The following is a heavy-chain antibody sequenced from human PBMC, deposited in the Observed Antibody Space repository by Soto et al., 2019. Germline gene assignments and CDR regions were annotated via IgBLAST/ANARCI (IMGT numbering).Heavy chain of an antibody. D-gene: IGHD3-9*01. CDR3: ARLTYYDILAGFPGMDV. CDR2: IIPILGIA. Sequence: QVQLVQSGAEVKKPGSSVKVSCKASGGTFSSYTISWVRQAPGQGPEWMGRIIPILGIANYAQKFQGRVTMTADKSTSTAYMELRSLRSEDTAVYYCARLTYYDILAGFPGMDVWGQGTTVTVSS. V-gene: IGHV1-69*02. J-gene: IGHJ6*02. CDR1: GGTFSSYT.